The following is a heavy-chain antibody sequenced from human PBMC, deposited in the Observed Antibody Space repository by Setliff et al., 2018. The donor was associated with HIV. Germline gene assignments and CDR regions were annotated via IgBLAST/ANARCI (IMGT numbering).Heavy chain of an antibody. CDR1: GGSISSGSYY. D-gene: IGHD3-3*01. Sequence: SETLSLTCTVSGGSISSGSYYWSWIRQPAGKGLEWIGRIYTSGSTNYNPSLKSRVTISVDTSRNQFSLKLSSVTAADTAIYYCARARDFSSGQDNWGQGTLVTVSS. V-gene: IGHV4-61*02. J-gene: IGHJ4*02. CDR3: ARARDFSSGQDN. CDR2: IYTSGST.